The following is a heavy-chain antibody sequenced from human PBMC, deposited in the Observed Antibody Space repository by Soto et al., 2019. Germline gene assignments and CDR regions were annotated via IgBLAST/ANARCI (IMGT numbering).Heavy chain of an antibody. CDR1: GYTFTSYG. V-gene: IGHV1-18*01. CDR3: AREELRYCSSTSCYAGLGELYGNYFDY. CDR2: ISAYNGNT. J-gene: IGHJ4*02. Sequence: GASVKVSCKASGYTFTSYGISWVRQAPGQGLEWMGWISAYNGNTNYARKLQGRVTMTTDTSTSTAYMELRSLRSDDTAVYYCAREELRYCSSTSCYAGLGELYGNYFDYWGQGTLVTVSS. D-gene: IGHD2-2*01.